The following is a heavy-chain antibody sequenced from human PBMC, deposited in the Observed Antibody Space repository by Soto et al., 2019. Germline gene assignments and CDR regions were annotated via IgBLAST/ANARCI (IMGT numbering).Heavy chain of an antibody. Sequence: QVQLQESGPGLVKPSQTLSLTCTVSGGSISSGGYYWSWIRQHPGKGLEWIAYIYYSGSNYSNPSRKRRVTISVDTSKNQFSLKLSSVNAADTSVYYCASGRAGFGWSGRSDNCFDPGGQGTMVTVSS. J-gene: IGHJ5*02. D-gene: IGHD3-3*01. CDR2: IYYSGSN. CDR1: GGSISSGGYY. V-gene: IGHV4-31*03. CDR3: ASGRAGFGWSGRSDNCFDP.